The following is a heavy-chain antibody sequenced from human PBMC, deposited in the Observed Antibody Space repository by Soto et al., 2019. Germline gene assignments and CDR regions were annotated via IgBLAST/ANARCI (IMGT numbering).Heavy chain of an antibody. CDR3: ASDVGATGD. CDR2: INAGNGNT. Sequence: QVQLVQSGAEVKKPGASVKVSCKASGYTFTSYAMHWVRQAPGQRLEWMGWINAGNGNTKYSQKFQGRVTITSDTYASTAYMELSSLRSEVKAVSYCASDVGATGDLGQGSLVTVSS. V-gene: IGHV1-3*01. D-gene: IGHD1-26*01. CDR1: GYTFTSYA. J-gene: IGHJ4*02.